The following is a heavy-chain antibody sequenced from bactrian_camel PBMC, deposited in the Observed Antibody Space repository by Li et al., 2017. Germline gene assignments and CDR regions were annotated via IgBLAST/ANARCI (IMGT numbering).Heavy chain of an antibody. CDR2: IYTGGTHR. CDR3: AADVSGSCGTDYDVPGWY. Sequence: HVQLVESGGGSVQAGGSLSLSCAASGDTYSGNCMGWFRQAPGKDREGIAAIYTGGTHRYYADSVKGRFTISRDNAKKSLSLQMTSLKPEDSAMYYCAADVSGSCGTDYDVPGWYWGQGTQVTVS. V-gene: IGHV3S54*01. CDR1: GDTYSGNC. J-gene: IGHJ4*01. D-gene: IGHD2*01.